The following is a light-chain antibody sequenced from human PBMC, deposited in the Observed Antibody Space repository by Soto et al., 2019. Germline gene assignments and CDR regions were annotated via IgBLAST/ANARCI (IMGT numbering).Light chain of an antibody. CDR2: GAS. V-gene: IGKV3-20*01. CDR3: QLYGTSPPVT. Sequence: EIVLTQSPGSLSWSPGERATLCCRTSQNVTSNYLAWYHLAWYQKKRGQAPRLLIYGASSRATGIPDRFSGSGSGTDFTLTISRLEPEDFAVYHCQLYGTSPPVTFGQGTRLE. CDR1: QNVTSNY. J-gene: IGKJ5*01.